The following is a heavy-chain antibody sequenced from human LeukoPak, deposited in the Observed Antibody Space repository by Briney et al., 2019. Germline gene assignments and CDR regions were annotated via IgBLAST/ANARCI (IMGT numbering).Heavy chain of an antibody. D-gene: IGHD4-23*01. V-gene: IGHV4-39*07. Sequence: SETLSLTCTVSGGSISSSSYYWGWIRQPPGKGLEWIGSIYYSGSTYYNPSLKSRVTISVDTSKNQFSLKLSSVTAADTAVYYCARDYGGRNTNWFDPWGQGTLVTVSS. CDR3: ARDYGGRNTNWFDP. CDR2: IYYSGST. J-gene: IGHJ5*02. CDR1: GGSISSSSYY.